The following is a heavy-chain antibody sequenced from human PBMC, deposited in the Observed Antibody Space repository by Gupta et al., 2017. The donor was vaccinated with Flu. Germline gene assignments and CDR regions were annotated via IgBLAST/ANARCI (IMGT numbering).Heavy chain of an antibody. V-gene: IGHV3-9*01. CDR2: TTWDSKKI. Sequence: EVQLVESGGGLVQPGGSLRLSCVASGFGFADYAMNWVRQVPGKGLEWVSGTTWDSKKIAYADFVKGRFTISRDNAKKSLYLQMNSLRRDDSAVYYCAKARFAFNHYDSSDFYLGLALDVWGQGTTVTVSS. CDR1: GFGFADYA. CDR3: AKARFAFNHYDSSDFYLGLALDV. D-gene: IGHD3-22*01. J-gene: IGHJ3*01.